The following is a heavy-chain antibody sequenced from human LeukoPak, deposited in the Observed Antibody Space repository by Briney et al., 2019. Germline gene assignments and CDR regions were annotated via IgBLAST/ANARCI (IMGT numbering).Heavy chain of an antibody. J-gene: IGHJ4*02. V-gene: IGHV4-59*08. D-gene: IGHD6-19*01. CDR1: GGSISTYY. CDR3: ARHGSGWRFDY. CDR2: INHSGYT. Sequence: SETLSLTCTVSGGSISTYYWSWIRQPPGKGLEWIGYINHSGYTNSNPSLKSRVTISVDTSKNQLSLKLSSVTAADTAVYYCARHGSGWRFDYWGQGTLVTVSS.